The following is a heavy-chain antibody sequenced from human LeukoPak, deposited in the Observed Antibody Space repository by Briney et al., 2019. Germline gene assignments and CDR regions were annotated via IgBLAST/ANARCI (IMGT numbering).Heavy chain of an antibody. D-gene: IGHD3-10*01. V-gene: IGHV4-4*07. Sequence: IPSETLSLTCTVSGVSITSYYWTWIRQPAGKGLEWIGRIYTSGSTNYNPSLKSRVTISVDTSKNQFSLNLNSVTAADTAVYFCARFNSGGFDNWGRGSLVTVSS. CDR3: ARFNSGGFDN. CDR2: IYTSGST. CDR1: GVSITSYY. J-gene: IGHJ4*02.